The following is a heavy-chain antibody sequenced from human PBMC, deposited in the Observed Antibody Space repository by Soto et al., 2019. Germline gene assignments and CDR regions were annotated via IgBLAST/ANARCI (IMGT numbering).Heavy chain of an antibody. Sequence: EVQMVESGGGLVQPGGSLRLSCAASGFTVSSNYMSWVRQAPGKGLEWVSVIYSGGSTYYADSVKGRFTISRDNSKNTLYLQMNSLRAEDMAVYYCARDPTIAASGGYYYYYYGMDVWGQGTTVTVSS. CDR2: IYSGGST. CDR1: GFTVSSNY. CDR3: ARDPTIAASGGYYYYYYGMDV. V-gene: IGHV3-66*01. J-gene: IGHJ6*02. D-gene: IGHD6-13*01.